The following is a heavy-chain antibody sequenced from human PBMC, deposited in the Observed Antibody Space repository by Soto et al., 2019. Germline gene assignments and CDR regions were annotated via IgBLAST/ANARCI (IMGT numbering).Heavy chain of an antibody. J-gene: IGHJ6*02. Sequence: QVQLQESGPGLVKPSQTLSLTCTVSGGSIISGDYYWSWIRQPPGKGLEWIGYIYYSGSTYYNPSLKSRVTISVDTSKNQFSLKLSSVTAADTAVYYCAREYSGRAPSPYYYYGMDVWGQGTTVTVSS. CDR1: GGSIISGDYY. CDR2: IYYSGST. V-gene: IGHV4-30-4*01. CDR3: AREYSGRAPSPYYYYGMDV. D-gene: IGHD1-26*01.